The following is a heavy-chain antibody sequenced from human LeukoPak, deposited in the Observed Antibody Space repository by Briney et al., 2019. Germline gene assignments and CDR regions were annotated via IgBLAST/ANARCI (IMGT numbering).Heavy chain of an antibody. CDR1: GFTFSSYS. Sequence: GGSLRLSCAASGFTFSSYSMNWVRQAPGKGLEWVSYISSSGSTMYSADSVKGRFSTSRDNAKNLVYLQMIGLRAEDTALYYCARCRYTSGWLDAFDIWGQGTMVTVSS. V-gene: IGHV3-48*04. CDR3: ARCRYTSGWLDAFDI. D-gene: IGHD6-19*01. J-gene: IGHJ3*02. CDR2: ISSSGSTM.